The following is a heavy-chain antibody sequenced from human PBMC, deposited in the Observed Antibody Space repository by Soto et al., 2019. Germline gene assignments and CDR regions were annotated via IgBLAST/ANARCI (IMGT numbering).Heavy chain of an antibody. CDR3: ATDHHRAYYYGSGTLPY. Sequence: ASVKVSCKVSGYTLTELSMHWVRQAPGKGLEWMGGFDPEDGETIYAQKFQGRVTMTEDTSTDTAYMELSSLRSEDTAVYYCATDHHRAYYYGSGTLPYWGQGTLVTVS. CDR2: FDPEDGET. J-gene: IGHJ4*02. D-gene: IGHD3-10*01. V-gene: IGHV1-24*01. CDR1: GYTLTELS.